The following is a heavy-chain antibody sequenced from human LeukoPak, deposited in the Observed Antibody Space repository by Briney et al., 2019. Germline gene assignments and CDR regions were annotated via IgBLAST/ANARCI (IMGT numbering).Heavy chain of an antibody. Sequence: ASVKVSCKASGYNFAHYHTHWVRQAPGQGLEWMGSLNPNTGDTLLAQKFQGRVTMTRDTSITVGYMELSSLTFDDTGVYYCARDPDCGPDLWGQGTLVTVAS. CDR1: GYNFAHYH. J-gene: IGHJ4*02. CDR3: ARDPDCGPDL. CDR2: LNPNTGDT. V-gene: IGHV1-2*02. D-gene: IGHD2-21*02.